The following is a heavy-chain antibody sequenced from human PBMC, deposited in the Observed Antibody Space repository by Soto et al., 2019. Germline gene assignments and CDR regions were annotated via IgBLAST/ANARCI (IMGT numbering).Heavy chain of an antibody. V-gene: IGHV4-4*02. Sequence: SETLSLTCDVSGASIKSDTWWTWVRQSPGKGLEWIGEIYHNGRAFDNPSLKGRVTISIDKSNNQFSLNLTPVTAADTAVYYCARADSVLVEKGFDLWGQGTLVTVSS. D-gene: IGHD2-8*02. CDR1: GASIKSDTW. J-gene: IGHJ4*02. CDR2: IYHNGRA. CDR3: ARADSVLVEKGFDL.